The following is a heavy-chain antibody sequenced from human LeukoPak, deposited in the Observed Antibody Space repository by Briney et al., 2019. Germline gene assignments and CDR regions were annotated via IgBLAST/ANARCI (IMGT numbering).Heavy chain of an antibody. CDR3: ARNRTRRYYDSSGYWTWNYYYYYMDV. D-gene: IGHD3-22*01. CDR1: GFTFSSYW. V-gene: IGHV3-7*01. J-gene: IGHJ6*03. CDR2: IKQDGSEK. Sequence: GGSLRLSCAASGFTFSSYWMSWVRQAPGKGLEWVANIKQDGSEKYYVDSVKGRFTISRDNAKNSLYLQMNSLRAEDTAVYYCARNRTRRYYDSSGYWTWNYYYYYMDVWGEGTTVTISS.